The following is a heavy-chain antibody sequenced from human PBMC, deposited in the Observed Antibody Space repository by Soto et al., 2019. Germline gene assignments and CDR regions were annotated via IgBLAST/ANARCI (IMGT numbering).Heavy chain of an antibody. Sequence: GGSLRLACAASGFTVSSNYMSWVRQAPGKGLEWVSVIYSGGSTYYADSVKGRFTISRDNSKNTLYLQMSSLRAEDTAVYYCVRAQGDYYYYGMDVWGQGTTVTGSS. CDR2: IYSGGST. J-gene: IGHJ6*02. CDR3: VRAQGDYYYYGMDV. V-gene: IGHV3-53*01. CDR1: GFTVSSNY.